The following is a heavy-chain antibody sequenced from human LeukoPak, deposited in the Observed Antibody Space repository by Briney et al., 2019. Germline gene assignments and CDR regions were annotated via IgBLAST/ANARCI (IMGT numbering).Heavy chain of an antibody. J-gene: IGHJ4*02. D-gene: IGHD6-19*01. CDR3: TRGSSGRRDN. Sequence: ASVKVSCKASGYTFTSRDINWVRQATGQGLEWMGWMNPNSGNTGYGQSFQGRITMTRDISIGTAYMELSNLTSEDKAIYYCTRGSSGRRDNWGQGTLVTVSA. V-gene: IGHV1-8*01. CDR1: GYTFTSRD. CDR2: MNPNSGNT.